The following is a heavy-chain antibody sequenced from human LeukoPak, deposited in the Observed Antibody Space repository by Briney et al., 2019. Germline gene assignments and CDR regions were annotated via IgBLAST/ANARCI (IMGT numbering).Heavy chain of an antibody. D-gene: IGHD3-3*01. CDR1: GGPISSSSYY. CDR3: ARQAEGSGYSLSANWYFDL. V-gene: IGHV4-39*01. J-gene: IGHJ2*01. CDR2: IYYNGST. Sequence: SEALSLTCTVSGGPISSSSYYWGWISQPPGKGLEWIGSIYYNGSTYYTPSLKSRVTISVDTSKNQFSLKLSSVTAADTAVYYCARQAEGSGYSLSANWYFDLWGRGTLVTVSS.